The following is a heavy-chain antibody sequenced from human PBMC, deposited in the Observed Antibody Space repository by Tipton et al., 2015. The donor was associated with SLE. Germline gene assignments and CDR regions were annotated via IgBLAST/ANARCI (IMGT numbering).Heavy chain of an antibody. CDR2: IYASGNTHY. J-gene: IGHJ3*02. V-gene: IGHV4-61*09. CDR1: GGSISSGGYY. D-gene: IGHD6-6*01. CDR3: ATFFGHSSASPDALDI. Sequence: TLSLTCTVSGGSISSGGYYWTWFRQPAGKGLEWIGQIYASGNTHYNYNPSLESRLTISVDRSTNQFSLTLSSVTAADTAVYYCATFFGHSSASPDALDIWGQGTMVTVSS.